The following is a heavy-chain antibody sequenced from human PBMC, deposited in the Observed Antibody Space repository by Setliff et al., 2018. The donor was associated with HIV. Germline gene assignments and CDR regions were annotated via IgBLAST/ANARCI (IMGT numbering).Heavy chain of an antibody. D-gene: IGHD4-17*01. CDR2: IYHSGST. V-gene: IGHV4-38-2*01. Sequence: SETLSLTCAVSGYSISSGFYXGWIRQPPGKGLEWIGSIYHSGSTYYNPSLKSRVTVSLDMSKDQFSLKLNSLTAADTGVYYCASFFVSTATTQDYWGQGTLVTVS. CDR1: GYSISSGFY. CDR3: ASFFVSTATTQDY. J-gene: IGHJ4*02.